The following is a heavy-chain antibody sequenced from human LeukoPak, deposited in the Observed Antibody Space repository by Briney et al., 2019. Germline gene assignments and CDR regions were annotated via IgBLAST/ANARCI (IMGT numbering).Heavy chain of an antibody. CDR1: GASFNSDDQY. CDR2: IHPSGML. Sequence: PSETLSLTCTVSGASFNSDDQYWNWIRQSPGKGLEWIGSIHPSGMLYNNPSLESRATMSRDTSKNQFSLNLNSVTAADTAVYFCSRGLDSRKLGYWGQGILVSVSS. V-gene: IGHV4-31*03. CDR3: SRGLDSRKLGY. J-gene: IGHJ4*02. D-gene: IGHD3-22*01.